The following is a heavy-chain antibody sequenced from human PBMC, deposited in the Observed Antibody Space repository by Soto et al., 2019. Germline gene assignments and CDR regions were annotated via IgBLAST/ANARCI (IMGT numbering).Heavy chain of an antibody. V-gene: IGHV4-4*07. CDR2: IYTSGST. CDR3: ARVGYDFWSGYYTRAFDI. Sequence: PSETLSLTCTVSGGSISSYYWSWIQQPAGKGLEWIGRIYTSGSTNYNPSLKSRVTMSVDTSKNQFSLKLSSVTAADTAVYYCARVGYDFWSGYYTRAFDIWGQGTMVTVSS. J-gene: IGHJ3*02. CDR1: GGSISSYY. D-gene: IGHD3-3*01.